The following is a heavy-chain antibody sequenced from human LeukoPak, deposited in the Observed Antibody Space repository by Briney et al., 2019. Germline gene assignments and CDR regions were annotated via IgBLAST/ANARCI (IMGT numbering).Heavy chain of an antibody. V-gene: IGHV1-46*01. Sequence: ASVRVSCKASGYTFTSYYMHWVRQAPGQGLEWMGIINPSGGSTTYAQKFQDRVTMTRDTSTSTVYMELSSLRSEDTAVYYCASRSFDAFDIWGQGTMVTVSS. CDR3: ASRSFDAFDI. CDR2: INPSGGST. J-gene: IGHJ3*02. CDR1: GYTFTSYY.